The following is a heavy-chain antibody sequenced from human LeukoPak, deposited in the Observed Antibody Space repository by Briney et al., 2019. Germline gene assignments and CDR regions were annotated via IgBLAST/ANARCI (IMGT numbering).Heavy chain of an antibody. CDR3: ARDYGRFGEKHAFDV. Sequence: SETLSLTCTVSGGSISSSSYYWGWIRQPPGKGLEWIGSIYYSGSTYYNPSLKSRVTISVDTSKNHLSLKLSSVTAADTAVYYCARDYGRFGEKHAFDVWGQGTMVTVSS. V-gene: IGHV4-39*07. CDR1: GGSISSSSYY. CDR2: IYYSGST. J-gene: IGHJ3*01. D-gene: IGHD3-10*01.